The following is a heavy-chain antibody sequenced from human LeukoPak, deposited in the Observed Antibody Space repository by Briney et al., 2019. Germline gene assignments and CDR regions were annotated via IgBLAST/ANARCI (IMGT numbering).Heavy chain of an antibody. J-gene: IGHJ6*02. CDR3: RVLLWFGDMDGMDV. CDR2: INHSGST. D-gene: IGHD3-10*01. Sequence: PSETLSLTCAVYGGSFSGYYWSWIRQPPGKGLEWIGEINHSGSTNYNPSLKSRVTISVDTSKNQFSLKLSSVTAADTAVYYCRVLLWFGDMDGMDVWGQGTTVTVSS. CDR1: GGSFSGYY. V-gene: IGHV4-34*01.